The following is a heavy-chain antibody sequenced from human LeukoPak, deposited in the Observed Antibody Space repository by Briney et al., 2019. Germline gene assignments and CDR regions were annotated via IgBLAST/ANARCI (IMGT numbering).Heavy chain of an antibody. V-gene: IGHV1-18*01. CDR1: GYTFSICG. D-gene: IGHD3-22*01. CDR2: ISAYTHNT. Sequence: ASVKVSCKASGYTFSICGITWVRQAPGQGLEWMGWISAYTHNTNYVQKFQGRVTMTTDTSTSTAYMELRSLRSDDTAVYYCARRSSGYYGEWYFDVWGRGTLVTVSS. CDR3: ARRSSGYYGEWYFDV. J-gene: IGHJ2*01.